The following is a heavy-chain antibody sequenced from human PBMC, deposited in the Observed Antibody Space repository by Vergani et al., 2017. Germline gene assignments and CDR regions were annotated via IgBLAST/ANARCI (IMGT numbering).Heavy chain of an antibody. CDR2: ISSSSRYI. V-gene: IGHV3-21*02. J-gene: IGHJ4*02. CDR3: AREESSANYCNDY. D-gene: IGHD4/OR15-4a*01. Sequence: EVQLVESGGGLVKPGGSVRLSCAASGFSFTSHSMNWVRQAPGKGLEWVSSISSSSRYIFYADSVKGRFTISRDNAKNSLYLQMNNVRAEDTAVYYCAREESSANYCNDYWGQGTLVTV. CDR1: GFSFTSHS.